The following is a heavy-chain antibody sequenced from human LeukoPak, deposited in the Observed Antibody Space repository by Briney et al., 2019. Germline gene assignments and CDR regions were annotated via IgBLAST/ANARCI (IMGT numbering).Heavy chain of an antibody. J-gene: IGHJ4*02. CDR1: GFTFSDVW. Sequence: PGGSLRLSCAASGFTFSDVWMTWVRQAPGKGLEGVGRIKSKTDGGTRDYAAPVKGRFTISRDDAKNTLYLQMNSLKTEDTAVYYCTAEYDSSGYPFDYWGQGTLVTVSS. CDR2: IKSKTDGGTR. D-gene: IGHD3-22*01. V-gene: IGHV3-15*01. CDR3: TAEYDSSGYPFDY.